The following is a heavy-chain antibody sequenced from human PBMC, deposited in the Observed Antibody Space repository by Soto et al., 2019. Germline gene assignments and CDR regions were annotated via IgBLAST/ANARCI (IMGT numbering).Heavy chain of an antibody. CDR1: GFTFSQYP. CDR2: IGGRTDNT. CDR3: VKWHTSNFDSLPFTGFDF. Sequence: PGGSLRLSCEVSGFTFSQYPMSWVRQAPGKGLEWVSAIGGRTDNTYYAGSVKGRFTISRDNSKNTLYLQMRSLRAEDAAAYYCVKWHTSNFDSLPFTGFDFWGQGTQVTVSS. V-gene: IGHV3-23*01. J-gene: IGHJ4*02. D-gene: IGHD3-22*01.